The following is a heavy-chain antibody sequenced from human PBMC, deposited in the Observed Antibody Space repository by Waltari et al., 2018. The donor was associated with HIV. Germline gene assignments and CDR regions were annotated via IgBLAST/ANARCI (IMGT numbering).Heavy chain of an antibody. J-gene: IGHJ4*02. D-gene: IGHD4-17*01. CDR1: GGSISSTVYH. CDR3: VAQDYSDSVDW. CDR2: IYYTGNT. V-gene: IGHV4-39*07. Sequence: QLRLQESGPRLVKPSETLSLTCSVSGGSISSTVYHWGWIRQSPGKGLEWIGSIYYTGNTYYKPSLKRRVTISIDTSKNQFSLWLTSVTAADTAIYYCVAQDYSDSVDWWGQGTLVTVFS.